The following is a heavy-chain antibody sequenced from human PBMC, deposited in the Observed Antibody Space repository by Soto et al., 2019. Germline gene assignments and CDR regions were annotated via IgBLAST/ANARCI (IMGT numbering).Heavy chain of an antibody. J-gene: IGHJ4*02. V-gene: IGHV6-1*01. D-gene: IGHD3-22*01. CDR3: ARGRHSTSSETVVTAPLGS. CDR2: TYYRSKWSI. Sequence: SQTLSLTCATSGDSVSSNSAAWNWIRQSPSRGLEWLGRTYYRSKWSIDYAGSVKSRITINPDTSKNQFSLQLKSVTPEDTAVYYCARGRHSTSSETVVTAPLGSWGQGTLVTVSS. CDR1: GDSVSSNSAA.